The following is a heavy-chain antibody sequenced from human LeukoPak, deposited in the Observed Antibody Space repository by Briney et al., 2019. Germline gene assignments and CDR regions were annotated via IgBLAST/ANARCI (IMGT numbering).Heavy chain of an antibody. V-gene: IGHV4-34*01. CDR1: GGSFRGYY. Sequence: SETLSLTCGVYGGSFRGYYWSWIRQPPGKGLEWIGDINYSGVTNYNPSLKSRVTISLDTSKNQFSLKVTSVTAADTAVYYCARGTFAPDVWGQGTTVTVSS. CDR2: INYSGVT. J-gene: IGHJ6*02. CDR3: ARGTFAPDV.